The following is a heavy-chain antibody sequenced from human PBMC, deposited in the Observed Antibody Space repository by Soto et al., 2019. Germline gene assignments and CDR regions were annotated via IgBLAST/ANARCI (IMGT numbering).Heavy chain of an antibody. J-gene: IGHJ4*02. CDR3: SSFKRTAVAELDY. Sequence: SETLSLTCTVSGGSISSSSYYWGWIRQPPGKGLEWIGSIYYSGSTYYNPSLKSRVTISVDTSKNQFSLKLSSVTAADTAVYYCSSFKRTAVAELDYWGQGTLV. CDR2: IYYSGST. D-gene: IGHD5-18*01. V-gene: IGHV4-39*01. CDR1: GGSISSSSYY.